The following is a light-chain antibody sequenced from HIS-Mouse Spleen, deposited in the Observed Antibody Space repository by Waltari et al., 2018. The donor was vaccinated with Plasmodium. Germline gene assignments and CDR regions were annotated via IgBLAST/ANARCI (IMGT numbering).Light chain of an antibody. Sequence: QSALTQPASVSGSPGQSITISCTGTGSDVGGYNYASWYQQHPGKAPKLTIYDVSNRPSGVSNRFSGSKSGNTASLTISGLQAEDEADYYCSSYTSSSTWVFGGGTKLTVL. CDR3: SSYTSSSTWV. J-gene: IGLJ3*02. CDR1: GSDVGGYNY. CDR2: DVS. V-gene: IGLV2-14*03.